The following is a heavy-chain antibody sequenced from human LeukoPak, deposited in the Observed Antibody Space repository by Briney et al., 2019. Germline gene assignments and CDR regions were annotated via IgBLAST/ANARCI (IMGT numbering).Heavy chain of an antibody. J-gene: IGHJ2*01. CDR2: VDSSGSP. CDR1: DGTISSYY. Sequence: SETLSLTCIVSDGTISSYYWSWVRPSAGKGLEWLGHVDSSGSPTYNPSLDSRVTISVDRTKRQFYLQLRSVTAADTAVYYCARNRRGQTVVVTRFFDIWGRGTRVTVSS. V-gene: IGHV4-4*07. CDR3: ARNRRGQTVVVTRFFDI. D-gene: IGHD2-21*02.